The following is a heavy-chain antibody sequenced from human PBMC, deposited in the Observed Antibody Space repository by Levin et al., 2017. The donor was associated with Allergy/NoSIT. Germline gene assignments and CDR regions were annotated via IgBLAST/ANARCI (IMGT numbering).Heavy chain of an antibody. V-gene: IGHV4-30-4*01. Sequence: SETLSLTCTVSGGTLNSGDYYWSWVRQPPGKGLEWIGYIYYGGTIHYNPSLESRALISVDSSKNQFPLQLSSVTAADTGVYYCARELDLGSGTWGQGSLVTVSS. CDR1: GGTLNSGDYY. J-gene: IGHJ5*02. CDR2: IYYGGTI. CDR3: ARELDLGSGT. D-gene: IGHD3-3*01.